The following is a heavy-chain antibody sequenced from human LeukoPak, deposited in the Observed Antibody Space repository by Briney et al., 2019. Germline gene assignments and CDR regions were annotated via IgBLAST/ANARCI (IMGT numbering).Heavy chain of an antibody. J-gene: IGHJ6*03. D-gene: IGHD2-2*01. CDR2: IYHSGST. Sequence: SETLSLTCTVSGYSISSGYYWGWIRQPPGKGLEWIGSIYHSGSTYYNPSLKSRVTISVDTSKNQFSLKLSSVTAADTAVYYCASTRDETRDHYYYYMDVWGKGTTVTVSS. CDR1: GYSISSGYY. CDR3: ASTRDETRDHYYYYMDV. V-gene: IGHV4-38-2*02.